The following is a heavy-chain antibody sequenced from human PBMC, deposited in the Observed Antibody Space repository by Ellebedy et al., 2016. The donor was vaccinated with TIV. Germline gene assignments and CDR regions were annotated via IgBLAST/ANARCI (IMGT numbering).Heavy chain of an antibody. D-gene: IGHD6-6*01. V-gene: IGHV4-39*01. J-gene: IGHJ4*02. CDR2: IYYSGST. Sequence: MPSETLSLTCTVSGGSISSSSYYWGWIRQPPGKGLEWIGSIYYSGSTYYNPSLKSRVTISVDTSKNQFSLKLSSVTAADTAVYYCARHMRDGSSSESFDYWGQGTLVTVSS. CDR1: GGSISSSSYY. CDR3: ARHMRDGSSSESFDY.